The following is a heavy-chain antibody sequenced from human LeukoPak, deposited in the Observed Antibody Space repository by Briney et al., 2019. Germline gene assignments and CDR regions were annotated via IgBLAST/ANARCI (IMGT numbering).Heavy chain of an antibody. Sequence: GASVKVSCKASGYTFTGYYMHWVRQAPGQGLEWMGWINPNSGGTNYAQKFQGWVTMTRDTSISTAYMELSRLGSDDTAVYYCARSATYYDFWSGYQIRPFDYWGQGTLVTVSS. J-gene: IGHJ4*02. CDR1: GYTFTGYY. V-gene: IGHV1-2*04. CDR3: ARSATYYDFWSGYQIRPFDY. D-gene: IGHD3-3*01. CDR2: INPNSGGT.